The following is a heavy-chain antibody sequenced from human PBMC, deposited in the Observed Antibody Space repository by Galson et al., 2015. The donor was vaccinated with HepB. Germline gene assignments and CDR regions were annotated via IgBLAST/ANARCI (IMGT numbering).Heavy chain of an antibody. CDR3: AKSGLLNRKWFGELSVFSYYFDY. J-gene: IGHJ4*02. CDR1: GFTFSNYA. V-gene: IGHV3-23*01. D-gene: IGHD3-10*01. Sequence: SLRLSCAASGFTFSNYAMNWVRQAPGKGLEWVSGISGSGGRTYYADSVKGRFTISRDNSKNTLYLQMNSLRAEDTAVYYSAKSGLLNRKWFGELSVFSYYFDYWGQGTLVTVSS. CDR2: ISGSGGRT.